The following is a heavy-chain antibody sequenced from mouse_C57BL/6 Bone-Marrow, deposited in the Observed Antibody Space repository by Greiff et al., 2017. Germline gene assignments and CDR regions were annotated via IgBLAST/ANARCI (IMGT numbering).Heavy chain of an antibody. D-gene: IGHD1-1*01. CDR1: GYTFTSYW. Sequence: QVQLQQPGTELVKPGASVKLSCKASGYTFTSYWMHWVKQRPGQGLEWIGNINPSNGGTNYNEKFKSQATLTVDNTSSTAYMQLSSLTSEDSAVYYCARSGYYYGSSGYYCAMDYWGQGTSVTVSS. V-gene: IGHV1-53*01. CDR3: ARSGYYYGSSGYYCAMDY. J-gene: IGHJ4*01. CDR2: INPSNGGT.